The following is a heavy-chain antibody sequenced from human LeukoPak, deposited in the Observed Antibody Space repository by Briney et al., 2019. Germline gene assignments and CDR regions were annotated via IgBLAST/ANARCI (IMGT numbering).Heavy chain of an antibody. CDR3: AREDTAMVLDY. D-gene: IGHD5-18*01. CDR2: ISSSSSYI. CDR1: GFTFSSYS. J-gene: IGHJ4*02. V-gene: IGHV3-21*01. Sequence: GGSLRLSCAASGFTFSSYSMNWVRQAPGKGLEWVSSISSSSSYIYYADSVKGRFTISRDNAKNSLYLRMNSLRAEDTAVYYCAREDTAMVLDYWGQGTLVTVSS.